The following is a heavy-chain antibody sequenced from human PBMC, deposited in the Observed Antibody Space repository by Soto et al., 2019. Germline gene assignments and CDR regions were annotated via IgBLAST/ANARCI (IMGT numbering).Heavy chain of an antibody. D-gene: IGHD2-15*01. V-gene: IGHV1-24*01. CDR3: ATDRYCSGGSCYARKDYFDY. CDR2: FDPEDGET. Sequence: ASVKVSCKVSGYTLTELSMHWVRQAPGKGLERMGGFDPEDGETIYAQKFQGRVTMTEDTSTDTAYMELSSLRSEDTAVYYCATDRYCSGGSCYARKDYFDYWGQGTLVTVSS. CDR1: GYTLTELS. J-gene: IGHJ4*02.